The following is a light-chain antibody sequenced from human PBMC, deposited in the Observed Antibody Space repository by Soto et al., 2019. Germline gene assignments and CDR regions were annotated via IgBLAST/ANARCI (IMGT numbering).Light chain of an antibody. CDR1: QSLLYSSNNKNY. CDR3: QQYYTTPWT. CDR2: WAS. Sequence: DIVMTQSPDSLAVSLGERATINCKSNQSLLYSSNNKNYLAWYQQKPGQPPNVLIYWASTRESGVPDRFSGSGSGADFTLTISSLQAEDVAVYYCQQYYTTPWTFGQGTKVEIK. V-gene: IGKV4-1*01. J-gene: IGKJ1*01.